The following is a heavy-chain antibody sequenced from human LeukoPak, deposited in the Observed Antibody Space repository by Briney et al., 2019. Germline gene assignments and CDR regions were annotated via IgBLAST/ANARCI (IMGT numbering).Heavy chain of an antibody. CDR2: INPNSGGT. V-gene: IGHV1-2*02. Sequence: ASVKVSCKASGYTFTGYYMHWVRQAPGQGLEWMGWINPNSGGTNYAQKFQGRATMTRDTSISTAYMELSRLRSDDTAVYYCARGGGGQYSSSWYYFDYWGQGTLVTVSS. J-gene: IGHJ4*02. CDR1: GYTFTGYY. D-gene: IGHD6-13*01. CDR3: ARGGGGQYSSSWYYFDY.